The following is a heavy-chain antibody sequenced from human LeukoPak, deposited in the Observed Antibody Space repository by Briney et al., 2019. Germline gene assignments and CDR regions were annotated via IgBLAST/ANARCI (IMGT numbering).Heavy chain of an antibody. CDR3: ARAVGPFDY. Sequence: GGSLRLSCAASGFXFASYAMSWVRQAPGKGLEWVAAIWPDGSYKYYADSVKGRFTIPRDNSKNTVYLQMNTLRDEDTAVYYCARAVGPFDYWGQGTLVTVSS. J-gene: IGHJ4*02. D-gene: IGHD3-16*01. CDR2: IWPDGSYK. V-gene: IGHV3-33*08. CDR1: GFXFASYA.